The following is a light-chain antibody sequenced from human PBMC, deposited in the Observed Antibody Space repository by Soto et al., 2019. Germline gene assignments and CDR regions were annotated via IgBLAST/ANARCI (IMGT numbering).Light chain of an antibody. Sequence: QSALTQPPSASGPPGQSVTISCTGTSSDVGGYNYVSWYQQHPGKAPKLMIYEVSKRPSGVPDRFSGSKSGNTASLTVSGLQAEDEADYYCSSYAGSNNFGVFGTGTKLTVL. J-gene: IGLJ1*01. CDR2: EVS. V-gene: IGLV2-8*01. CDR1: SSDVGGYNY. CDR3: SSYAGSNNFGV.